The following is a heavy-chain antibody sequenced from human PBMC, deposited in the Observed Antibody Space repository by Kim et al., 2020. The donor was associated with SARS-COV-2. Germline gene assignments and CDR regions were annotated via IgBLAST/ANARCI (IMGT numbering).Heavy chain of an antibody. Sequence: GGSLRLSCAASGFTFSSYGMHWVRQAPGKGLEWVAVIWYDGSNKYYADSVKGRFTISRDNSKNTLYLQMNSLRAEDTAVYYCARGCGRYDFWSGYYDYWGQGTLVTVSS. CDR3: ARGCGRYDFWSGYYDY. D-gene: IGHD3-3*01. J-gene: IGHJ4*02. CDR2: IWYDGSNK. CDR1: GFTFSSYG. V-gene: IGHV3-33*01.